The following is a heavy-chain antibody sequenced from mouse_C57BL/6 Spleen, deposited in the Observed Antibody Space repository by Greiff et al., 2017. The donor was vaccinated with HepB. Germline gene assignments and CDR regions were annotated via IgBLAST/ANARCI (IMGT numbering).Heavy chain of an antibody. J-gene: IGHJ3*01. D-gene: IGHD1-1*02. CDR1: GYTFTDYN. CDR2: INPNNGGT. V-gene: IGHV1-22*01. Sequence: VQLQQSGPELVKPGASVKMSCKASGYTFTDYNMHWVKQSHGKSLEWIGYINPNNGGTSYHQKFKGKATLTVNKSSSTAYMELRSLTSEDSAVYYCASYGGGPWFAYWGQGTLVTVSA. CDR3: ASYGGGPWFAY.